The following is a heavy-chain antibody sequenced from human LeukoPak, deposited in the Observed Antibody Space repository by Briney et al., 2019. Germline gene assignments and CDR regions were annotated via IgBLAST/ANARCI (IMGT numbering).Heavy chain of an antibody. D-gene: IGHD6-19*01. V-gene: IGHV1-2*02. J-gene: IGHJ4*02. CDR1: SGTFTGFY. CDR2: INPDSGGT. Sequence: ASVKVSCTGSSGTFTGFYIHWVRQAPGQGLEWMGWINPDSGGTNSAQQFQGRVTLTRDTSISTAYLELSRLRLDDTAVYYCASLSASDWYGNNWGQGSLVIVSP. CDR3: ASLSASDWYGNN.